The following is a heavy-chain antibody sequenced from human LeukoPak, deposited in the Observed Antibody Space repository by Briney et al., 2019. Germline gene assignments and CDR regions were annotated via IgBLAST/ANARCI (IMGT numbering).Heavy chain of an antibody. CDR1: GFTFSSYA. D-gene: IGHD2-15*01. CDR3: AKNFLGYCSGGSCYPVIY. Sequence: PGGSLRLSCAASGFTFSSYAMSWVRQVPGKGLEWVSAISGSGGSTYYADSVKGRFTISRDNSKNTLYLQMNSLRAEDTAVYYCAKNFLGYCSGGSCYPVIYWGQGTLVTVSS. V-gene: IGHV3-23*01. CDR2: ISGSGGST. J-gene: IGHJ4*02.